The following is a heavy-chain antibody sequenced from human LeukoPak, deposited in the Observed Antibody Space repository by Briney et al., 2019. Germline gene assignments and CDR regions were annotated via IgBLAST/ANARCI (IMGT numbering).Heavy chain of an antibody. CDR3: ARAGYDFWSGYPWFDP. Sequence: ASVKVSCKASGYTFTSYDINWVRQAPGQGLEWTGWMNPNSGNTGYAQKFQGRVTITRNTSISTAYMELSSLRSEDTAVYYCARAGYDFWSGYPWFDPWGQGALVTVSS. CDR2: MNPNSGNT. CDR1: GYTFTSYD. V-gene: IGHV1-8*03. J-gene: IGHJ5*02. D-gene: IGHD3-3*01.